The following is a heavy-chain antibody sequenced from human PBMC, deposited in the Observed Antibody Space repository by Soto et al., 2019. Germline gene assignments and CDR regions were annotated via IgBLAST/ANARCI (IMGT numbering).Heavy chain of an antibody. J-gene: IGHJ4*02. Sequence: PGGSLRLFCAASGFTFTKVWMMLVRPALGKGLEWVGRIKSKTDGGTTDSAAPVKGRFTISRDDSKNTLYLQMNSLKPEDTAVYYCTTEGPGYCSGGSCYAIDYWRQRTLVTVSS. CDR2: IKSKTDGGTT. V-gene: IGHV3-15*01. D-gene: IGHD2-15*01. CDR3: TTEGPGYCSGGSCYAIDY. CDR1: GFTFTKVW.